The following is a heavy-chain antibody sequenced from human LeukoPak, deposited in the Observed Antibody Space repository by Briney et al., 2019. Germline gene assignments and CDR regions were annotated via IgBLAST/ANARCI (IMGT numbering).Heavy chain of an antibody. CDR1: GYSISSTYY. V-gene: IGHV4-38-2*01. CDR2: IYHSGST. D-gene: IGHD2-21*02. CDR3: ARSTYCGGDCYSNYYYMDV. J-gene: IGHJ6*03. Sequence: SETLSLTCAVSGYSISSTYYWGWIRQPPGKGLEWIGSIYHSGSTYYNPSLESRVTISVDTSQNQFSLKLTSVTAADTAVYYCARSTYCGGDCYSNYYYMDVWGDGTTVTVSS.